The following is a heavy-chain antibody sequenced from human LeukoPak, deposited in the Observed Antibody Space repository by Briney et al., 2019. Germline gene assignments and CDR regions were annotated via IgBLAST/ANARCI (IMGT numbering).Heavy chain of an antibody. Sequence: PSETLSLTCTVSGGSISSGSYYWGWIRQPPGKGLEWIGSIYYSGSTYYNPSLKSRVTISVDTSKNQFSLKLSSVTAADTAVYYCARGPLEVRGATEAFDIWGQGTMVTVSS. CDR1: GGSISSGSYY. J-gene: IGHJ3*02. D-gene: IGHD3-10*01. V-gene: IGHV4-39*07. CDR2: IYYSGST. CDR3: ARGPLEVRGATEAFDI.